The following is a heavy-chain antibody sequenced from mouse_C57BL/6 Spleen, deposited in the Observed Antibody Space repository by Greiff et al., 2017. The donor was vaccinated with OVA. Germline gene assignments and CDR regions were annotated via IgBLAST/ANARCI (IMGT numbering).Heavy chain of an antibody. CDR1: GYTFTSYW. CDR3: ARRGGSLIYGSSYYYAMDY. J-gene: IGHJ4*01. CDR2: IYPSDSET. D-gene: IGHD1-1*01. Sequence: QVQLQQPGAELVRPGSSVKLSCKASGYTFTSYWMDWVKQRPGQGLEWIGNIYPSDSETHYNQKFKDKATLTVDKSSSTAYMQLSSLTSEDSAVYYCARRGGSLIYGSSYYYAMDYWGQGTSVTVSS. V-gene: IGHV1-61*01.